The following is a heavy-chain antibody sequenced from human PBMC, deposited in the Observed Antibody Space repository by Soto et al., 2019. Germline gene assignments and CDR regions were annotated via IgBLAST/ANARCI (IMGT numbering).Heavy chain of an antibody. Sequence: SETLSLTCTVSGGSISSGGYYWSWIRQHPGKGLEWIGYIYYSGSTYYNPSLKSRVTISVDTSKNQFSLKLSSVTAADTAVYYCARGSWRYYDSSGYYYDYWGQGTLVTVSS. J-gene: IGHJ4*02. V-gene: IGHV4-31*03. CDR2: IYYSGST. CDR3: ARGSWRYYDSSGYYYDY. CDR1: GGSISSGGYY. D-gene: IGHD3-22*01.